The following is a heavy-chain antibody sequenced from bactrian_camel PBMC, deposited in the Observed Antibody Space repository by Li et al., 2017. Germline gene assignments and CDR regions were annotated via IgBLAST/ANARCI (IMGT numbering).Heavy chain of an antibody. D-gene: IGHD1*01. CDR1: RYIYSRYC. Sequence: HVQLVESGGGSVQAGGSLRLSCTASRYIYSRYCLGWFRQAGKEREGVAAIDVDGSTSYGDSVKGRFTISRDNATNTLYLQMNSLKPEDTAMYYCVADYPLCSATATLPGLLPTYWGQGTQVTVS. V-gene: IGHV3S53*01. CDR3: VADYPLCSATATLPGLLPTY. J-gene: IGHJ4*01. CDR2: IDVDGST.